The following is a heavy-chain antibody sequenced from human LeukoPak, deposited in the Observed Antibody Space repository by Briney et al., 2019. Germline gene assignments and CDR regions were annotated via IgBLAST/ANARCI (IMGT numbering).Heavy chain of an antibody. CDR2: ISWDGGST. Sequence: GGSLRLSCAASGFTFDDYAMHWVRQAPGKGLEWVSLISWDGGSTYYADSVKGRFTISRDNSKNSLYLQMNSLRAEDTALYYCAKDGQRDGYNWADYWGQGTLVTVSS. J-gene: IGHJ4*02. CDR3: AKDGQRDGYNWADY. CDR1: GFTFDDYA. V-gene: IGHV3-43D*03. D-gene: IGHD5-24*01.